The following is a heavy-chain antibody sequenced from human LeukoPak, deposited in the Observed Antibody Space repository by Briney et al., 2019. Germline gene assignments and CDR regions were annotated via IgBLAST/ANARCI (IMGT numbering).Heavy chain of an antibody. V-gene: IGHV4-59*01. Sequence: SETLSLTCTVSGGSISSYYWSWIRQPPGKRLEWIGHIYYSGNANYNPSLKSRVTISVDTSKNQFSLKLSSVTAADTAVYYCASRSSIWSGYQDTLYYFDSWGQGTLVTVSS. CDR1: GGSISSYY. D-gene: IGHD3-3*01. CDR3: ASRSSIWSGYQDTLYYFDS. CDR2: IYYSGNA. J-gene: IGHJ4*02.